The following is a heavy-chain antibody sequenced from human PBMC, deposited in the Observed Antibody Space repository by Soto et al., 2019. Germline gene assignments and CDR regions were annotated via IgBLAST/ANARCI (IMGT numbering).Heavy chain of an antibody. CDR2: TYYRSKWYN. Sequence: SQTLSLTCAISGDSVSTNSATWDWIRQSPSRGLEWLGRTYYRSKWYNDYAVSVKGRITINPDTSNNQLSLQLNSVTPDDTAVYYCAKETVFTAVEDNWGQGTLVTVSS. D-gene: IGHD3-10*02. CDR1: GDSVSTNSAT. V-gene: IGHV6-1*01. J-gene: IGHJ4*02. CDR3: AKETVFTAVEDN.